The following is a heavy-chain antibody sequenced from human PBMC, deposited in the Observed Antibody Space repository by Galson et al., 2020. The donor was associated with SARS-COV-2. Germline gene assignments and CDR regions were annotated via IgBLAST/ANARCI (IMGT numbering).Heavy chain of an antibody. Sequence: ASVKVSCKVSGYTLTELSMHWVRQAPVKGLEWMGGFDPEDGETIYAQKFQGRVTMTEDTSTDTAYMELSSLRSEDTAVYYCATNPAATYGDYDYYYYSMDVWGQETTVTVSS. CDR2: FDPEDGET. CDR1: GYTLTELS. J-gene: IGHJ6*02. D-gene: IGHD4-17*01. CDR3: ATNPAATYGDYDYYYYSMDV. V-gene: IGHV1-24*01.